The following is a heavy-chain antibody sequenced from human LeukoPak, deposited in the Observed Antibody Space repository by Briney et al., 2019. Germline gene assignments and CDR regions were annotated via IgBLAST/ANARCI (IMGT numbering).Heavy chain of an antibody. CDR2: ISYDGSNK. CDR3: ARQYIDILTGYYRGELYWFFDL. Sequence: GRSLRLSCAASGFTFSSYAMHWVRQAPGKGLEWVAVISYDGSNKYYADSVKGRLTISRDNSKNTLYLQMNSLRGEDTAVYYCARQYIDILTGYYRGELYWFFDLWGRGTLVTVSS. CDR1: GFTFSSYA. V-gene: IGHV3-30*04. J-gene: IGHJ2*01. D-gene: IGHD3-9*01.